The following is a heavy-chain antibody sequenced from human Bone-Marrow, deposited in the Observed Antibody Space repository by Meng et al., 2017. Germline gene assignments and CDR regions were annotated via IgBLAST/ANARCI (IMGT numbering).Heavy chain of an antibody. CDR3: AKGGTSREINY. V-gene: IGHV3-23*01. CDR2: ISGSGGTT. Sequence: EVQLLESGGGLVQPGGSLSLSCAASRFPLGTYVMSWVRQAPGKGLEWVSSISGSGGTTYYAESVKGRFTISRDNSKNTLYLQMNSLRVEDTAVYYCAKGGTSREINYWGQGTLVTVSS. CDR1: RFPLGTYV. D-gene: IGHD1-1*01. J-gene: IGHJ4*02.